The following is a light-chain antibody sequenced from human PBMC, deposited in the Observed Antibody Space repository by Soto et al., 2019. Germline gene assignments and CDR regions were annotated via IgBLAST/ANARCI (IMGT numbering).Light chain of an antibody. CDR2: EGS. CDR3: SSYAGSSTYV. CDR1: SSDVGSYNL. J-gene: IGLJ1*01. Sequence: QSVLTQPASVSGSPGQSITISCTGTSSDVGSYNLVSWYQQHPGKAPKLMIYEGSKRPSGLSNRFSGSKSGNTASLTISGLQAEDEADYYCSSYAGSSTYVFGTGTKLTVL. V-gene: IGLV2-23*01.